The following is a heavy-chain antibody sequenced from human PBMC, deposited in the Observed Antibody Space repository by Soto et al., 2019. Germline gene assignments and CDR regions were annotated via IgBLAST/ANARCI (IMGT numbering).Heavy chain of an antibody. CDR1: GGSISSYY. V-gene: IGHV4-59*01. CDR3: ARGAETYYDFWSGYYPPMGFDY. CDR2: IYYSGST. Sequence: SETLSLTCTVPGGSISSYYWSWIRQPPGKGLEWIGYIYYSGSTNYNPSLKSRVTISVDTSKNQFSLKLSSVTAADTAVYYCARGAETYYDFWSGYYPPMGFDYWGQGTLVTVSS. J-gene: IGHJ4*02. D-gene: IGHD3-3*01.